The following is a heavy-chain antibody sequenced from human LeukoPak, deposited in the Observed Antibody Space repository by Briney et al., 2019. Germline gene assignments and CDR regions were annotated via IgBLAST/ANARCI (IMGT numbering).Heavy chain of an antibody. CDR1: GFTFSSYG. CDR2: IRYDGSNK. V-gene: IGHV3-30*02. J-gene: IGHJ4*02. D-gene: IGHD3-22*01. Sequence: PGGSLRLSGAASGFTFSSYGMHWVRQAPGKGLEWVAFIRYDGSNKYYADSVKGRFTISRDNSKNTLYLQMNSLRAEDTAVYYCAKDPNSSGYYFDYWGQGTLVTVSS. CDR3: AKDPNSSGYYFDY.